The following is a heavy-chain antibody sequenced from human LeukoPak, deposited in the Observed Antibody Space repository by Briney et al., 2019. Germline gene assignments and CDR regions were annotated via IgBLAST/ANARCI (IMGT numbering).Heavy chain of an antibody. J-gene: IGHJ3*02. CDR3: ARNIVVVPAAIHDAFDI. CDR2: IYTSGST. CDR1: GGSISSYY. Sequence: SETLSLTCTVSGGSISSYYWSWIRQPPGKGLEWIGRIYTSGSTNYNPSLKSRVTISVDTSKNQFSLKLSSVTAADTAVYYCARNIVVVPAAIHDAFDIWGQGTMVTVSS. V-gene: IGHV4-4*08. D-gene: IGHD2-2*01.